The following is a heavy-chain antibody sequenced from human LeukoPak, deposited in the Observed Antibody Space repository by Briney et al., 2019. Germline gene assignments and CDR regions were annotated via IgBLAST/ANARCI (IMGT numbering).Heavy chain of an antibody. J-gene: IGHJ4*02. V-gene: IGHV4-31*03. Sequence: PSETLSLTCTVSGGSISSGGYYWSWIRQHPGKGLEWIGYIYCSGSTYYNPSLKSRVTISVDTSKNQFSLKLSSVTAADTAVYYCASGGMYLTGYQSYWGQGTLVTVSS. D-gene: IGHD3-9*01. CDR2: IYCSGST. CDR1: GGSISSGGYY. CDR3: ASGGMYLTGYQSY.